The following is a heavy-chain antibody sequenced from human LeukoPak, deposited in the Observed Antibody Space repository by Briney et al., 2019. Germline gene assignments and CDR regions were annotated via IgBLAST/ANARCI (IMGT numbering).Heavy chain of an antibody. CDR1: GYIFTNYW. V-gene: IGHV5-51*01. Sequence: GESLKISCKGSGYIFTNYWIGWARQMPGKGLEWMGIIYPGDSDTRYSPSFQGQVTISADKFLTTAYLQWSSLEASDSAMYYCARRDSGFEFFDYWGQGTLVTVSS. D-gene: IGHD5-12*01. J-gene: IGHJ4*02. CDR2: IYPGDSDT. CDR3: ARRDSGFEFFDY.